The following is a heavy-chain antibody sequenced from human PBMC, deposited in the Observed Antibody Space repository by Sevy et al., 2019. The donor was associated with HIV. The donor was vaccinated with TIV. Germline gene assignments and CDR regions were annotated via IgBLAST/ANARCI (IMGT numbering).Heavy chain of an antibody. CDR3: ATHNCISTNCRGNWFDP. J-gene: IGHJ5*02. CDR2: IYYSGST. D-gene: IGHD2-2*01. CDR1: GGSISSSSYY. V-gene: IGHV4-39*01. Sequence: SETLSLTCTVSGGSISSSSYYWGWIRQSPGKGLEWIGSIYYSGSTYYNPSLKSRVTISVDTSKNQFSLKLSSVTAADTAVYYCATHNCISTNCRGNWFDPWGQGTLVTVSS.